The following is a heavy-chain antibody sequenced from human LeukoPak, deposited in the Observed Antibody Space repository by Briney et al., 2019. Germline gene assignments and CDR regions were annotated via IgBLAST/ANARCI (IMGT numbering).Heavy chain of an antibody. V-gene: IGHV1-58*02. Sequence: TSVKVSCKASGFTFTSSAMQWVRQARGQRLEWIGWIVVCSGNTNYAQKFQERVTITRDMSTSTAYMELSSLRSEDPAVYYCAAECMTQDAFDIWGQGTMVTVSS. CDR2: IVVCSGNT. CDR3: AAECMTQDAFDI. CDR1: GFTFTSSA. J-gene: IGHJ3*02.